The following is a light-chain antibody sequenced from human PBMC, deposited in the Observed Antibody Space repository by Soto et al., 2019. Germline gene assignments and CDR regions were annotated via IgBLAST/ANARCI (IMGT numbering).Light chain of an antibody. CDR3: QQCDNSRSSRT. J-gene: IGKJ1*01. CDR1: QSIGRW. V-gene: IGKV1-5*03. Sequence: GDRVTITCRASQSIGRWLAWYQQKPGKAPKLLIYKASTLKSGVPSRFSGSGSGTEFTLTISRLEPEDFAVYYCQQCDNSRSSRTFGQGTKVDIK. CDR2: KAS.